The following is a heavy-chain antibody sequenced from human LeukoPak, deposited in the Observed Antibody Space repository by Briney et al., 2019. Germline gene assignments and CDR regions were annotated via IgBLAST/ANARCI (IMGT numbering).Heavy chain of an antibody. V-gene: IGHV3-21*01. D-gene: IGHD6-19*01. J-gene: IGHJ4*02. CDR1: GFTFSSYS. CDR2: ISSSSSYI. Sequence: GGSLRLSCAASGFTFSSYSMNWVRQAPGKGLEWVSSISSSSSYIYYADSVKGRFTISRDNSKNTLYLQMNSLRAEDTAVYYCAKSEGSGYFYWGQGTLVTVSS. CDR3: AKSEGSGYFY.